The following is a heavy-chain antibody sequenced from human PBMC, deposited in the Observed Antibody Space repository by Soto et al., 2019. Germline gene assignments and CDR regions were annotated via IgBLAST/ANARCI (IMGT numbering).Heavy chain of an antibody. CDR3: ALIKDCSRTDCYLASFDP. D-gene: IGHD2-2*01. Sequence: QVTLKESGPVLVKPRETLTLTCTVSGLSLSNGRLGVSWIRQPPGKALEWLAHIFSNDEKSYSTSLKSRLTISKDTSRSQVVLTMTNMDPVDSATYYCALIKDCSRTDCYLASFDPWGQGTLVTVSS. J-gene: IGHJ5*02. V-gene: IGHV2-26*01. CDR1: GLSLSNGRLG. CDR2: IFSNDEK.